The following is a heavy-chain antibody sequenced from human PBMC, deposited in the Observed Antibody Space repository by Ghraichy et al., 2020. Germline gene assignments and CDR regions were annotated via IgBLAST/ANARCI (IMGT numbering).Heavy chain of an antibody. CDR3: AREGIAALNNAFEI. CDR1: GFSFSSYE. J-gene: IGHJ3*02. D-gene: IGHD6-13*01. CDR2: ISPSGSTI. V-gene: IGHV3-48*03. Sequence: RLSCAASGFSFSSYEMNWVRQAPGKGLEWVSFISPSGSTIYYADSVKGRFTISRDNAKNSLYLQMNSLRAEDTAVYYCAREGIAALNNAFEIWGQGTVVTVSS.